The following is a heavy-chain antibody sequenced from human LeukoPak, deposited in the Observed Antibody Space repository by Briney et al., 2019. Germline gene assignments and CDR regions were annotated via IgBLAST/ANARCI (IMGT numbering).Heavy chain of an antibody. CDR3: ARGITVIRGVLLDF. D-gene: IGHD3-10*01. J-gene: IGHJ4*02. V-gene: IGHV3-48*01. CDR1: EFTFDNFA. Sequence: PGGSLRLSCAASEFTFDNFAMNWVRQAPGKGLEWLSYISSSGSMIYYADSVKGRFTISRDNANNSLHPQMSSLRAEDTGVYYCARGITVIRGVLLDFWGQGTLVTVAS. CDR2: ISSSGSMI.